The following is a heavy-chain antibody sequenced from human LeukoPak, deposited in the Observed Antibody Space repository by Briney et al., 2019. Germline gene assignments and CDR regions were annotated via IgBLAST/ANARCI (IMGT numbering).Heavy chain of an antibody. CDR1: GYTFTGYY. J-gene: IGHJ3*02. CDR2: INPNSGGT. Sequence: ASVKVSCKASGYTFTGYYMHWVRQAPGQGLEWMGWINPNSGGTNYAQKFQGRVTMTRDTSISTAYMDLSSLRSEDTAMYYCARGFSSSWYHDAFDIWGQGTMVTVSS. D-gene: IGHD6-13*01. CDR3: ARGFSSSWYHDAFDI. V-gene: IGHV1-2*02.